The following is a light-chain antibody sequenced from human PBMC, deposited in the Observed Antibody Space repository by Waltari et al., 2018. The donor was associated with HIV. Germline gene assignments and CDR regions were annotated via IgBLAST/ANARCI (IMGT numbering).Light chain of an antibody. CDR1: YSEVGDYTY. Sequence: QSALTQPRSVSGSPGQSVPISCTGTYSEVGDYTYVSWYQQHPGKAPKLLIYDVSQRPSGVPDRFSGSKSGNTASLTISGLQADDDADYYCCSFAGTYTIFGGGTKLTVL. V-gene: IGLV2-11*01. CDR3: CSFAGTYTI. J-gene: IGLJ2*01. CDR2: DVS.